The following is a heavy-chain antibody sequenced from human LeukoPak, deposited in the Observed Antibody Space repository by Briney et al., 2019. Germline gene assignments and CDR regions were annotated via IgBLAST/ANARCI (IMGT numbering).Heavy chain of an antibody. Sequence: SETLSLTCTVSGGSISSYYWSWIRQPPGKGLEWIGYIYYSGSANYHPSLKSRVTISVDTSKNQFSLKLSSVTAADTAVYYCAKHLRRRFFSKTLGFDPWGQGTLVTVSS. J-gene: IGHJ5*02. CDR3: AKHLRRRFFSKTLGFDP. CDR2: IYYSGSA. V-gene: IGHV4-59*08. CDR1: GGSISSYY. D-gene: IGHD3-3*01.